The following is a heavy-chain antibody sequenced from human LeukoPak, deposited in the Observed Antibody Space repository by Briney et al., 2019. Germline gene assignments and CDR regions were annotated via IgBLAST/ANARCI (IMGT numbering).Heavy chain of an antibody. V-gene: IGHV3-48*01. CDR1: GFTFSSYS. D-gene: IGHD3-10*01. J-gene: IGHJ4*02. CDR3: ARGAERFGEFVSQFDY. CDR2: ISSSSSTI. Sequence: PGGSLRLSCAASGFTFSSYSMNWVRQAPGKGLEWVSYISSSSSTIYYADSVKGRFTISRDNAKNSLYLQMNSLRAEDTAVYYCARGAERFGEFVSQFDYWGQGTLVTVSS.